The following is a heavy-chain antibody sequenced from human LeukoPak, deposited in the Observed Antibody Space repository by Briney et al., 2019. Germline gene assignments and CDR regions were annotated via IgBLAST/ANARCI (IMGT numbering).Heavy chain of an antibody. Sequence: ASVKVSCKASGYTFTSYYMHWVRQAPGQGLEWMGIINPSDGSTSYAQKFQGRVTMTRDTSTSTVYMELSSLRSEDTAVYYCARDLHCGGDCYIRFQHWGQGTLVTVSS. D-gene: IGHD2-21*02. V-gene: IGHV1-46*01. CDR3: ARDLHCGGDCYIRFQH. J-gene: IGHJ1*01. CDR2: INPSDGST. CDR1: GYTFTSYY.